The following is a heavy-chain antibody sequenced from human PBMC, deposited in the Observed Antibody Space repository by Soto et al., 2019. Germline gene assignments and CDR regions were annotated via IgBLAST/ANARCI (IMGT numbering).Heavy chain of an antibody. Sequence: GGSLRLSCAASGFTFSSYAMSWVRQAPGKGLEWVSAISGSGGSTYYADSVKGRFTITRDNSKNTLYLQMNSLRAEDTAVYYCAKANYDYGDYVSSDAFDIWGQGTMVTVS. V-gene: IGHV3-23*01. D-gene: IGHD4-17*01. CDR1: GFTFSSYA. CDR2: ISGSGGST. CDR3: AKANYDYGDYVSSDAFDI. J-gene: IGHJ3*02.